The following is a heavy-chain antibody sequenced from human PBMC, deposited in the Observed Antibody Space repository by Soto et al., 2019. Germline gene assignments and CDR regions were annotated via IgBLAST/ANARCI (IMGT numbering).Heavy chain of an antibody. Sequence: SEIKFPTYTVADASISSYYYSGRRHPPGKGQEWVWYNSHSGGTNYDPSLKSRVTISVDTSNNPFSLKLSTVTAADTAVYYCAIGITMVRGVIIQYFQHWGQG. V-gene: IGHV4-59*03. CDR1: DASISSYY. CDR2: NSHSGGT. J-gene: IGHJ1*01. CDR3: AIGITMVRGVIIQYFQH. D-gene: IGHD3-10*01.